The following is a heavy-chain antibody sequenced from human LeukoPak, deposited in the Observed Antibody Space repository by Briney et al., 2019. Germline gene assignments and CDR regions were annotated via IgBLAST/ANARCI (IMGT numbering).Heavy chain of an antibody. D-gene: IGHD6-19*01. J-gene: IGHJ4*02. V-gene: IGHV4-59*08. CDR3: ARGRYSSGWYLFDY. CDR1: GGSISSYY. CDR2: IYYSGST. Sequence: PSETLSLTCTVSGGSISSYYWSWIRQPPGKGLEWIGYIYYSGSTNYNPSLKSRVTISVDTSKNQFSLKLSSVTVADTAVYYCARGRYSSGWYLFDYWGQGTLVTVSS.